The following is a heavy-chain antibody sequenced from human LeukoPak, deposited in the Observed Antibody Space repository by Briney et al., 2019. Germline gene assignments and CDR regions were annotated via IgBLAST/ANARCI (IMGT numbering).Heavy chain of an antibody. V-gene: IGHV3-48*03. CDR3: ARVNQGAFDI. CDR2: ISSSGSTI. CDR1: GFTFSSYE. Sequence: GGSLRLSCAAPGFTFSSYEMNWVRQAPGKGLEWVSYISSSGSTIYYADSVKGRFTISRDNAKNSLYLQMNSLRAEDTAVYYCARVNQGAFDIWGQGTMVTVSS. J-gene: IGHJ3*02.